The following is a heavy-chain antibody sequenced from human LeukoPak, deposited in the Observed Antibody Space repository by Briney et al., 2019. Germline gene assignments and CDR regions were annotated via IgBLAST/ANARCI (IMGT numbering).Heavy chain of an antibody. D-gene: IGHD3-22*01. J-gene: IGHJ4*02. CDR2: IYTSGST. CDR3: ARSLSSGYYYFDY. CDR1: GGSFSGYY. V-gene: IGHV4-59*10. Sequence: PSETLSLTCAVYGGSFSGYYWSWIRQPAGKGLEWIGRIYTSGSTFYNPSLKSRVTISVDTSKNQFSLKLSSVTAADTAVYYCARSLSSGYYYFDYWGQGTLVTVSS.